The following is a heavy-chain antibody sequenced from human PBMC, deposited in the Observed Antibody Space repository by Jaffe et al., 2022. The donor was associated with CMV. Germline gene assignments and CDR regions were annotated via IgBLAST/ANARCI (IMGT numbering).Heavy chain of an antibody. CDR1: GFTFSSYE. D-gene: IGHD2-15*01. Sequence: EVQLVESGGGLVQPGGSLRLSCAASGFTFSSYEMNWVRQAPGKGLEWVSYISSSGSTIYYADSVKGRFTISRDNAKNSLYLQMNSLRAEDTAVYYCARVHDRVVAATPPDYWGQGTLVTVSS. CDR2: ISSSGSTI. J-gene: IGHJ4*02. V-gene: IGHV3-48*03. CDR3: ARVHDRVVAATPPDY.